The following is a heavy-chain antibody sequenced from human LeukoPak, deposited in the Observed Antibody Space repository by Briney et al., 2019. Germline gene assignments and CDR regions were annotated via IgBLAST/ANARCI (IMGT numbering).Heavy chain of an antibody. V-gene: IGHV3-15*01. D-gene: IGHD6-19*01. CDR2: IKSKTDGGTT. CDR3: TTGVAVAGTVVDY. J-gene: IGHJ4*02. CDR1: GFTFSNAW. Sequence: GGSLRLSCAASGFTFSNAWMIWVRQAPGKGLEWVGCIKSKTDGGTTDYAAPVKGRFTISRDDSKNTLYLQMNSLKTEDTAVYYCTTGVAVAGTVVDYWGQGTLVTVSS.